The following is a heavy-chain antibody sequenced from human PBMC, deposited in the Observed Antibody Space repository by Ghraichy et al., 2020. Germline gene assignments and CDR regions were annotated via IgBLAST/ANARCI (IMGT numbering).Heavy chain of an antibody. CDR2: INHSGST. J-gene: IGHJ4*02. V-gene: IGHV4-34*01. D-gene: IGHD6-19*01. CDR3: ARGRYSSGWSGVLPQFDY. Sequence: SETLSLTCAVYGGSFSGYYWSWIRQPPGKGLEWIGEINHSGSTNYNPSLKSRVTISVDTSKNQFSLKLSSVTAADTAVYYCARGRYSSGWSGVLPQFDYWGQGTLVTVSS. CDR1: GGSFSGYY.